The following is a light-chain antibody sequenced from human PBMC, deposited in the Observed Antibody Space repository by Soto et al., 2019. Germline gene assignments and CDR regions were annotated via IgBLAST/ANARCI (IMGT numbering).Light chain of an antibody. V-gene: IGLV2-14*01. CDR2: DVS. CDR3: SSYTSSSTYV. J-gene: IGLJ1*01. Sequence: QSALAQPASVSGSPGQSITISCTGTSSDVGGYNYVSWYQQHPGKAPIVMIYDVSNRPSGVSNRFSGSKSGYTASLTISGLQAEDEADYYCSSYTSSSTYVFGAGTTFTVL. CDR1: SSDVGGYNY.